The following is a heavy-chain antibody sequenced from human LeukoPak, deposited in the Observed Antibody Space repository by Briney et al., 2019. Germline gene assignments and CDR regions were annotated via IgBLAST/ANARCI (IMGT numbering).Heavy chain of an antibody. CDR3: AKDSAAAAIL. CDR1: GGSISSSN. CDR2: ISGSGGST. J-gene: IGHJ4*02. Sequence: PSETLSLTCAVSGGSISSSNWCSWVRQSPGKGLEWVSAISGSGGSTYYADSVKGRFTISRDNSKNTLYLQMNSLRAEDTAVYYCAKDSAAAAILGGQGTLVTVSS. V-gene: IGHV3-23*01. D-gene: IGHD6-13*01.